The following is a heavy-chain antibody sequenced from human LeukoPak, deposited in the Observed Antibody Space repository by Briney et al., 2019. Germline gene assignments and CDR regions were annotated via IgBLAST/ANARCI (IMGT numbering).Heavy chain of an antibody. CDR1: GFTFSSYA. D-gene: IGHD6-25*01. Sequence: GGSLRLSCAASGFTFSSYAMHWVRQAPGKGLEWVAVIWYDGSNKYYADSVKGRFTISRDNSKNTLYLQMNSLRAEDTAVYYCAKEFSAHDYWGQGTLVTVSS. J-gene: IGHJ4*02. V-gene: IGHV3-33*06. CDR2: IWYDGSNK. CDR3: AKEFSAHDY.